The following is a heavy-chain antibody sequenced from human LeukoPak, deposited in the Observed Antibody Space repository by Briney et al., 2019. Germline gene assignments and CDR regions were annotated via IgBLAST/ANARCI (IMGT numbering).Heavy chain of an antibody. D-gene: IGHD3-16*01. CDR2: ISSSSSYI. V-gene: IGHV3-21*01. CDR1: GFTFSSYS. J-gene: IGHJ3*02. Sequence: GGSLRLSCAASGFTFSSYSMNWVRQAPGKGLEWVSSISSSSSYIYYADSVKGRFTISRDNAKETLYLQMNSLRAEDTAVYYCARDPVGTFGGRKRSWLAPSGSREVGAAFDIWGQGTMVTVSS. CDR3: ARDPVGTFGGRKRSWLAPSGSREVGAAFDI.